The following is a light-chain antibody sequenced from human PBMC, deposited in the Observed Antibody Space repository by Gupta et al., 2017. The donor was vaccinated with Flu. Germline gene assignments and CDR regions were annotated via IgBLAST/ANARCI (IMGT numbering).Light chain of an antibody. CDR3: QQYNSYSIFT. CDR2: KAS. CDR1: QSINNW. V-gene: IGKV1-5*03. J-gene: IGKJ3*01. Sequence: STLSASVGDRVTITCRASQSINNWLAWYQQKPGKAPNLLIYKASSLQNGVPSRFSGSGYGTEFTLTISSRQPDDFAPYYCQQYNSYSIFTFGPGTKVDIK.